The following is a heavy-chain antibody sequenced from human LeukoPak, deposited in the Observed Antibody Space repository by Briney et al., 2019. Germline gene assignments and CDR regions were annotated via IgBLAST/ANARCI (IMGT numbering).Heavy chain of an antibody. CDR1: GFTFSSYA. J-gene: IGHJ4*02. Sequence: GGSLRLSCAASGFTFSSYAMHWVRQAPGKGLEWVAVISYDGSNKYYADSVKGRFTISRDNSKNTLYLQMNSLRAEDTAVYYCARGYGAAGPFDYWGQGALVTVSS. CDR2: ISYDGSNK. D-gene: IGHD6-13*01. V-gene: IGHV3-30*14. CDR3: ARGYGAAGPFDY.